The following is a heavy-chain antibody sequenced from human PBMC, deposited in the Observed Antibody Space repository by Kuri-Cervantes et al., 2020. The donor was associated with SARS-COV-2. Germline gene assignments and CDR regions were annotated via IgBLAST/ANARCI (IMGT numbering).Heavy chain of an antibody. CDR2: IYYSGST. Sequence: SETLSLTCTVSGGSISSYYWSWIRQPPGKGLEWIGYIYYSGSTNYNPSLKSRVTMSVDTSKNQFSLELTSVTAADTAIYYCASEYSTTTFRPAGNSYNKYFDYWGQGTQVTVSS. CDR3: ASEYSTTTFRPAGNSYNKYFDY. CDR1: GGSISSYY. D-gene: IGHD2-2*01. J-gene: IGHJ4*02. V-gene: IGHV4-59*08.